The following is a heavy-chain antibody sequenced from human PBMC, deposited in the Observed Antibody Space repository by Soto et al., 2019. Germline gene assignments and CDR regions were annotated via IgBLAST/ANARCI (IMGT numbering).Heavy chain of an antibody. Sequence: QVQLVQSGAEVKKPGASVKVSCKASGHTFTTYGISWVRQAPVQGLEWMGWISAYNGNTNYAQKLQGRVTMTTETSTSTAYMELRSLRSDETAVYYCARDGEVFWGGYKYYYGMDVWGQGTTVTVSS. CDR2: ISAYNGNT. CDR1: GHTFTTYG. J-gene: IGHJ6*02. D-gene: IGHD3-3*01. V-gene: IGHV1-18*01. CDR3: ARDGEVFWGGYKYYYGMDV.